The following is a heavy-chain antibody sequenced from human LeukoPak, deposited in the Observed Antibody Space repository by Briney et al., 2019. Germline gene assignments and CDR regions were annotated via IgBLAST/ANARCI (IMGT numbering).Heavy chain of an antibody. CDR2: ISSSSSYI. CDR3: ARAVGSGWALDY. V-gene: IGHV3-21*01. CDR1: GFTFSSYS. J-gene: IGHJ4*02. Sequence: GGSLRLSCAASGFTFSSYSMNWARQAPGKGLEWVSSISSSSSYIYYADSVKGRFTISRDNAKNSLYLQMNSLRAEDTAVYYCARAVGSGWALDYWGQGTLVTVSS. D-gene: IGHD6-19*01.